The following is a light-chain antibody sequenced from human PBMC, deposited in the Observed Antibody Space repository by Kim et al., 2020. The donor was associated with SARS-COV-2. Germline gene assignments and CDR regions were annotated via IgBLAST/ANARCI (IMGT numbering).Light chain of an antibody. CDR3: RLPGT. CDR1: QGISSY. V-gene: IGKV1-9*01. CDR2: AAS. Sequence: IQSTQSPSSLSASVGDRVTITCRASQGISSYLAWYQQKPGKAPKLLIYAASTLQSGVPSRFSGSGSGTDFTLTISSLQPEDFATDYCRLPGTVGQGTKLEI. J-gene: IGKJ2*02.